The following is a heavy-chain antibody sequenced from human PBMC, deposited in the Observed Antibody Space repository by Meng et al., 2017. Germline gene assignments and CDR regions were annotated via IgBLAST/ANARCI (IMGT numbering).Heavy chain of an antibody. CDR1: GSTFTSYA. J-gene: IGHJ2*01. D-gene: IGHD3-22*01. CDR3: ATDGQDSSGYYSWYFDL. Sequence: VLDVPAGAEVRKPGTSVKVSFKASGSTFTSYAMHWVRQAPGQRLEWMGWINAGNGNTKYSQKFQGRVTITRDTSASTAYMELSSLRSEDTAVYYCATDGQDSSGYYSWYFDLWGRGTLVTVSS. V-gene: IGHV1-3*01. CDR2: INAGNGNT.